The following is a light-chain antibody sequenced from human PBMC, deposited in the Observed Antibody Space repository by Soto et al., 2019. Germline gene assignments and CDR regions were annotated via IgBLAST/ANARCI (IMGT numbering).Light chain of an antibody. V-gene: IGKV3-11*01. CDR1: QSVSSY. J-gene: IGKJ2*01. CDR3: LQRSNWQYT. Sequence: EIVLTQSPATLSLSPGERATLSCRASQSVSSYLAWYQQKPGQAPRLLIYDASNRVTGIPASFSGSGSGTDFTLTISSLEPEDFAVYYCLQRSNWQYTFGQGTKVEIK. CDR2: DAS.